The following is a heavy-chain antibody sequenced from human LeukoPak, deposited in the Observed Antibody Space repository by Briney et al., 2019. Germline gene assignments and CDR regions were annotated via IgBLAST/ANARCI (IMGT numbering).Heavy chain of an antibody. D-gene: IGHD3-10*01. J-gene: IGHJ4*02. V-gene: IGHV1-18*01. CDR1: GYTFTSYG. CDR2: ISAYNGNT. CDR3: AKKDRGSVLLWFREAQAASY. Sequence: ASVKVSCKASGYTFTSYGISWVRQAPGQGLEWMGWISAYNGNTNYAQKLQGRVTMTTDTSTSTAYMELRSLRSDDTAVYYCAKKDRGSVLLWFREAQAASYWGQGNLGTGSS.